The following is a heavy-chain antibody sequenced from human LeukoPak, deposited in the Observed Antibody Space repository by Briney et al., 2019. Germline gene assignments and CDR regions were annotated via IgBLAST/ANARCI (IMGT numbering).Heavy chain of an antibody. J-gene: IGHJ4*02. Sequence: GGSLRLSCAASGFTFSNYWMSWVRQAPGKGLEWVAKIKQDESEKYYVDSVKGRFTISRDNAKNSLHLQMNSLRVEDTAVYYCVRSDYGVLVAGRAGFDYWGQGTLVTVSS. CDR3: VRSDYGVLVAGRAGFDY. CDR2: IKQDESEK. CDR1: GFTFSNYW. V-gene: IGHV3-7*01. D-gene: IGHD3-16*01.